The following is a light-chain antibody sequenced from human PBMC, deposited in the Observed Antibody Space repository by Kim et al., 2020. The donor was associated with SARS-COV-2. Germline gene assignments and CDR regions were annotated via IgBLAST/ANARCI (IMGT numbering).Light chain of an antibody. CDR1: QSISIN. CDR2: GAS. J-gene: IGKJ4*01. V-gene: IGKV3-15*01. CDR3: QQYNKWPT. Sequence: SVSPGERATLSCRASQSISINLAWYQQKPGQAPRPLIYGASTRATGVPARFSGSGSGTEFTLTVSSLQSEDFAVYYCQQYNKWPTFGGGTKVDIK.